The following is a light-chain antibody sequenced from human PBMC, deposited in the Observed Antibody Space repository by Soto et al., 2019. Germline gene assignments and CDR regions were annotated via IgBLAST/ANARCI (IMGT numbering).Light chain of an antibody. CDR3: QQYGSTPWT. V-gene: IGKV3D-20*01. CDR1: HSVSNNF. Sequence: VLTQFPGTLSLSPGETATLSSGPRHSVSNNFLGWYQQKPGIPPRLLIYDASSRANGIPERFSGRGSGTQFTLTISRLEPEDFAVYYCQQYGSTPWTFGRGTKVDIK. CDR2: DAS. J-gene: IGKJ1*01.